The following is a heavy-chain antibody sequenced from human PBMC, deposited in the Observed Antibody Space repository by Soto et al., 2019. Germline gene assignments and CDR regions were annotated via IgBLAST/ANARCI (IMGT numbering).Heavy chain of an antibody. J-gene: IGHJ6*02. CDR3: ARAMITFGGTGMDV. CDR1: GYTFTGYY. Sequence: ASVKVSCKASGYTFTGYYMHWVRQAPGQGLEWMGWINPNSGGTNYAQKFQGWVTMTRDTSISTAYMELSRLRSDDTAVYYCARAMITFGGTGMDVWGQGTTVPVS. CDR2: INPNSGGT. V-gene: IGHV1-2*04. D-gene: IGHD3-16*01.